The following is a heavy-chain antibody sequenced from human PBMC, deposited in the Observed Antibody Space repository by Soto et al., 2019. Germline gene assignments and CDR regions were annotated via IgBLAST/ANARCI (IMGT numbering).Heavy chain of an antibody. Sequence: LRLSCAASGFTFSSYGMHWVRQAPGKGLEWVAVISYDGSNKYYADSVKGRFTISRDNSKNTLYLQMNSLRAEDTAVYYCAKDGYCSSTSCYRNWFDPWGQGTLVTVSS. V-gene: IGHV3-30*18. CDR3: AKDGYCSSTSCYRNWFDP. D-gene: IGHD2-2*02. CDR2: ISYDGSNK. CDR1: GFTFSSYG. J-gene: IGHJ5*02.